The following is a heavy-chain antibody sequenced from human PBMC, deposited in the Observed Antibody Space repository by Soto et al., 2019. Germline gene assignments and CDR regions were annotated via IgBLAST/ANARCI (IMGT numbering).Heavy chain of an antibody. CDR2: IYHSGST. Sequence: SETLSLTCAVSGGSISSSNWWSWVRQPPGKGLEWIGEIYHSGSTNYNPSLKSRVTISVDKSKNQFSLKLSSVTAADTAVYYCARIYPHYFGSGSYYKDAFDIWGQGTTVTVSS. V-gene: IGHV4-4*02. CDR3: ARIYPHYFGSGSYYKDAFDI. CDR1: GGSISSSNW. D-gene: IGHD3-10*01. J-gene: IGHJ3*02.